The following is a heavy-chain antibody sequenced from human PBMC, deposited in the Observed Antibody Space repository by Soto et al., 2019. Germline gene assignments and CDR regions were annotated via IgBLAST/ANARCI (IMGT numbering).Heavy chain of an antibody. CDR2: ISYDGSNK. V-gene: IGHV3-30*18. CDR1: GFTFSSYG. CDR3: AKALYSPEGSSGYYDSPIDY. Sequence: GGSLRLSCAASGFTFSSYGMHWVRQAPGKGLEWVAVISYDGSNKYYADSVKGRFTISRDNSKNTLYLQMNSLRAEDTAVYYCAKALYSPEGSSGYYDSPIDYWGQGTLVTVSS. J-gene: IGHJ4*02. D-gene: IGHD3-22*01.